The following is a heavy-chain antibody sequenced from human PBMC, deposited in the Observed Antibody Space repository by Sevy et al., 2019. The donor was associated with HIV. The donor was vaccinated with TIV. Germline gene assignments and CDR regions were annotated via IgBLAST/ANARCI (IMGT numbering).Heavy chain of an antibody. CDR1: GYTFTGYY. V-gene: IGHV1-2*06. Sequence: ASVKVSCKASGYTFTGYYMVWVRQAPGQGLEWMGRINPNSGGTNYAQKFQGRVTMTRDTSISTAYMELSSLRSDDTAVYYCAREWGITMTTAFDIWGQGTMVTVSS. D-gene: IGHD3-22*01. CDR3: AREWGITMTTAFDI. CDR2: INPNSGGT. J-gene: IGHJ3*02.